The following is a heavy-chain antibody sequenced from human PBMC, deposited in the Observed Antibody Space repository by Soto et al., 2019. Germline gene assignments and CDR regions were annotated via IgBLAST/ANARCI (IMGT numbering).Heavy chain of an antibody. V-gene: IGHV3-7*03. CDR1: GFSFSKFW. CDR3: TSRYLEHCFRSGCSAPYHV. CDR2: IRQDGSEK. D-gene: IGHD6-19*01. Sequence: ESGGGLVQPGGSLRLSCAASGFSFSKFWMSWVRQIPGNGLEWVANIRQDGSEKNYVDSVKGRFTISSDNAKNSLYLQMNSLRVEYTAVYYWTSRYLEHCFRSGCSAPYHVWGQGALVTVSS. J-gene: IGHJ4*02.